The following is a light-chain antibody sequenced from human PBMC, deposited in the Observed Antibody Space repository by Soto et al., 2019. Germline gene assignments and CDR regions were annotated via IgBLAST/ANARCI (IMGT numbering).Light chain of an antibody. J-gene: IGKJ1*01. Sequence: DIQKTQSPSSLSASVGDRVTITCQASQDINNYLNWYQQKPGKAPKLLIYDASNLETGVPSRFSGSGSGTDFTFRISSLQPEDIATYYCQQYENLPWTFGQGTKVEVK. CDR3: QQYENLPWT. CDR1: QDINNY. CDR2: DAS. V-gene: IGKV1-33*01.